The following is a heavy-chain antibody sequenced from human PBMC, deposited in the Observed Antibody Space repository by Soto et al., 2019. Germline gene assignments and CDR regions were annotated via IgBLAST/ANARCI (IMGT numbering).Heavy chain of an antibody. CDR3: ARSPYYYDSSGYSLPDAFDI. CDR1: GGSITSNY. Sequence: SETLSLTCTVSGGSITSNYWTWIRQPPGEGLEWIGSIYYSGVTNYNPSLKSRVTISVDTSNNQFSLKLSSVTAADTAVYYCARSPYYYDSSGYSLPDAFDIWGQGTMVTVSS. J-gene: IGHJ3*02. V-gene: IGHV4-59*01. D-gene: IGHD3-22*01. CDR2: IYYSGVT.